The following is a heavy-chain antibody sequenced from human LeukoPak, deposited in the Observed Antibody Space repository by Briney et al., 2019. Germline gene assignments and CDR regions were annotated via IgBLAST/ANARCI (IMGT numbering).Heavy chain of an antibody. J-gene: IGHJ4*02. D-gene: IGHD6-13*01. Sequence: ASVKVSCKASGYTFSSYDTNRVRQATGQGLEWIGWMNPNSGDTGYAQKFQDRVTMTRNTSINTAYMELSSLRSEDTGVYYCARGPPGSSSSDYWGQGTLV. V-gene: IGHV1-8*01. CDR2: MNPNSGDT. CDR1: GYTFSSYD. CDR3: ARGPPGSSSSDY.